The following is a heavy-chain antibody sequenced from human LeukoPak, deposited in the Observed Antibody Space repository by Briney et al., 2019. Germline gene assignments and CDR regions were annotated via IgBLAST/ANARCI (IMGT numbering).Heavy chain of an antibody. D-gene: IGHD3-22*01. Sequence: PSETLSLTYTVSGYSISSGYYWGWIRQPPGKGLEWIGSIYHSGSTNYNPSLKSRVTISVDKSKNQFSLKLSSVTAADTAVYYCARTHHYYDSSGHLVIHHDYWGQGTLVTVSS. J-gene: IGHJ4*02. V-gene: IGHV4-38-2*02. CDR2: IYHSGST. CDR3: ARTHHYYDSSGHLVIHHDY. CDR1: GYSISSGYY.